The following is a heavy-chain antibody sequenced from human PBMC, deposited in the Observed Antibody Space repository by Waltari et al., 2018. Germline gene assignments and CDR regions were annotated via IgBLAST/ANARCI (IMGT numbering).Heavy chain of an antibody. Sequence: QVQLVQSGAEVKKPGASVKVSCKASGYTFTGYYMHWGRQAPGQGLEWMGWINPNSGGTNYAQKFQGRVTMTRDTSISTAYMELSRLRSDDTAVYYCARVPYYYDSSGGFNYWGQGTLVTVSS. V-gene: IGHV1-2*02. J-gene: IGHJ4*02. CDR3: ARVPYYYDSSGGFNY. CDR2: INPNSGGT. D-gene: IGHD3-22*01. CDR1: GYTFTGYY.